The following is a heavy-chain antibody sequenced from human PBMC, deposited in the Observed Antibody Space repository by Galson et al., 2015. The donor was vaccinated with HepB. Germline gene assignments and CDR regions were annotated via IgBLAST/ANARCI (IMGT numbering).Heavy chain of an antibody. CDR3: ARVADADYGDHSHFDY. Sequence: LSCAVSGFTFSDYYMSWIRQAPGKGLEWISYISSSSLYTNYADSVKGRFTISRDNAKNSLYLQISSARAEDTALYYCARVADADYGDHSHFDYWGQGTLVTVSS. J-gene: IGHJ4*02. CDR1: GFTFSDYY. V-gene: IGHV3-11*06. CDR2: ISSSSLYT. D-gene: IGHD4-17*01.